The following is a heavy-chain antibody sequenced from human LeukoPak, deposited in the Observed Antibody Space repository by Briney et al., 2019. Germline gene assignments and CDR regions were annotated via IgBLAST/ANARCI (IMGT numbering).Heavy chain of an antibody. J-gene: IGHJ4*02. D-gene: IGHD3-22*01. CDR2: IYSDGRT. Sequence: GGSLRLSCAASGFTVSSNYMSWVRQAPGKGLEWVSVIYSDGRTYYADSVKGRFTISRDNSKNTLYLQVNSLRAEDTAVYYCARDYSSGYYRTFDYWGQGTLVTVSS. V-gene: IGHV3-53*05. CDR1: GFTVSSNY. CDR3: ARDYSSGYYRTFDY.